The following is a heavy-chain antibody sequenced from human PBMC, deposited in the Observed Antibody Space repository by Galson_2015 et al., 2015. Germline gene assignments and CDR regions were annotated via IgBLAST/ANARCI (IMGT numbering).Heavy chain of an antibody. V-gene: IGHV3-48*01. CDR1: GFTFSSYS. Sequence: SLRLSCAASGFTFSSYSMNWVRQAPGKGLEWVSYISSSSSTIYYADSVKGRFTISRDNAKNSLYLQMNSLRAEDTAVYYCARITPPRKTMIVVASSAFDYWGQGTLVTVSS. CDR2: ISSSSSTI. CDR3: ARITPPRKTMIVVASSAFDY. D-gene: IGHD3-22*01. J-gene: IGHJ4*02.